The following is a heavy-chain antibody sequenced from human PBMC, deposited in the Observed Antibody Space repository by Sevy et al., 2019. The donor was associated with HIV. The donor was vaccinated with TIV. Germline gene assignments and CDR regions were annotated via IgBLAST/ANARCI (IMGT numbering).Heavy chain of an antibody. V-gene: IGHV3-7*01. Sequence: GESLKISCVASGFTFSSYWMSWVRQAPGKGLEWVANIKQDGSERYYEDSVKGRFTISRDNTKNSLYLQMNSLRVDDTAEYDGARDSQNIVVVPAATINYYYSYYMDVWGKGTTVTVSS. CDR2: IKQDGSER. CDR1: GFTFSSYW. D-gene: IGHD2-2*01. CDR3: ARDSQNIVVVPAATINYYYSYYMDV. J-gene: IGHJ6*03.